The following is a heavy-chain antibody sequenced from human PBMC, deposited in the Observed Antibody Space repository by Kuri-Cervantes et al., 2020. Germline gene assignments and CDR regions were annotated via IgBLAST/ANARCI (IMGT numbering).Heavy chain of an antibody. Sequence: GESLKISCVASGFTFSFYSMNWVRQAPGKGLEWVSSISSSSTYIYYADSVKGRFTISRDNAKNSLYLQMNSLRAEDTAVYYCARGNYGDYVMDYYYMDVWGKGTTVTVSS. J-gene: IGHJ6*03. CDR2: ISSSSTYI. V-gene: IGHV3-21*01. CDR3: ARGNYGDYVMDYYYMDV. CDR1: GFTFSFYS. D-gene: IGHD4-17*01.